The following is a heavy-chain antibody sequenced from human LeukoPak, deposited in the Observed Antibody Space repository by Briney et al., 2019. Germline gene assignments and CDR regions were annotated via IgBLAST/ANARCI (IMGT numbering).Heavy chain of an antibody. CDR2: TNSDGSST. D-gene: IGHD3-3*01. CDR3: ARERYDLGDYGMDV. CDR1: GFTFSSYW. V-gene: IGHV3-74*01. J-gene: IGHJ6*02. Sequence: TGGSLRLSCAASGFTFSSYWMHWVRQAPGKGLVWVSRTNSDGSSTRYADSVKGRFTISRDNAKNTLYLQMNSLRGEDTAVYYCARERYDLGDYGMDVWGQGTTVTVSS.